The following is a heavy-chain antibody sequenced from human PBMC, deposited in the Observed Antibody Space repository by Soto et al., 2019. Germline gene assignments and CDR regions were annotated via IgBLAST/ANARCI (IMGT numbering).Heavy chain of an antibody. J-gene: IGHJ4*02. V-gene: IGHV1-46*01. CDR3: ARGGHVVVVTAALDY. CDR2: VNPSGGHT. D-gene: IGHD2-21*02. Sequence: QVQLVQSGAEVKKPGASVKVSCKASGDTFTDYYIHWVRQAPGQGLEWMGTVNPSGGHTTYAQHFLGRMTRTRDTSTSTPYMELTSLTSEDTAVYYCARGGHVVVVTAALDYWCQGTLVTVSS. CDR1: GDTFTDYY.